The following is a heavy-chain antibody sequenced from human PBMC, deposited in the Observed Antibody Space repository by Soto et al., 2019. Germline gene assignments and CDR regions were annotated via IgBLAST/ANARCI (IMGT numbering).Heavy chain of an antibody. V-gene: IGHV2-5*02. CDR1: GFSLSTSGVG. Sequence: QITLKESGPTLVKPTQTLTLTCTFSGFSLSTSGVGVGWIRQPPGKALEWLALIYWDDDKRYSPSLKRRLTIPKDTSKNQVVRTMTNMDPVDTATYYCAHRRGYGDNSHYYTMDVWGQGTTVTVSS. J-gene: IGHJ6*02. CDR3: AHRRGYGDNSHYYTMDV. D-gene: IGHD4-17*01. CDR2: IYWDDDK.